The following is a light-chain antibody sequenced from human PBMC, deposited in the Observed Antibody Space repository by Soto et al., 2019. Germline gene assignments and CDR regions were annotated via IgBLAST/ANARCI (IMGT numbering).Light chain of an antibody. Sequence: QSALTQPASVSGSPGQSITISCTGSSSDIGVFNYVSWYQQTPGNAPKIIIFEVTNRPSGVSNRFSGSKSGNTASLTISGLQAEDEADYYCSSYTTSTSFILFGGGTKLTVL. J-gene: IGLJ2*01. V-gene: IGLV2-14*01. CDR3: SSYTTSTSFIL. CDR2: EVT. CDR1: SSDIGVFNY.